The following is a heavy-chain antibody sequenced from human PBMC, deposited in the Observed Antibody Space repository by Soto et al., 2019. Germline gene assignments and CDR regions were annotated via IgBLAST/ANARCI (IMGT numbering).Heavy chain of an antibody. CDR1: GYTFTNYW. V-gene: IGHV5-51*01. Sequence: GESLKISCKASGYTFTNYWSGWVRQMPGKGLEWMGIIYVGDSGTRYSPSFQGQVTISADKSVTTAYLQWSSPKASDSAMYYCASLQAGGAVIGQYSGHGTLVTASS. CDR2: IYVGDSGT. D-gene: IGHD2-21*01. J-gene: IGHJ4*01. CDR3: ASLQAGGAVIGQY.